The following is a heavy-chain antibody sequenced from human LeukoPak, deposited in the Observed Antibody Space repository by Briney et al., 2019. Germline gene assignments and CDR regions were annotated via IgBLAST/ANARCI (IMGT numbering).Heavy chain of an antibody. Sequence: GGSLRLSCAASGFTFDDYAMHWVRQAPGKGLEWVSGISWNSGSIGYADSVKGRFTTSRDNAKNSLYLQMNSLRAEDTALYYCAEDITGYSSSPDYWGQGTLVTVSS. J-gene: IGHJ4*02. V-gene: IGHV3-9*01. CDR1: GFTFDDYA. CDR2: ISWNSGSI. D-gene: IGHD6-6*01. CDR3: AEDITGYSSSPDY.